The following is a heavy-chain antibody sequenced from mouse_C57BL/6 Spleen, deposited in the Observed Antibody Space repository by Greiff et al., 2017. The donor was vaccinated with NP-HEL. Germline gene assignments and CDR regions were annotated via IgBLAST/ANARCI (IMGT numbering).Heavy chain of an antibody. Sequence: EVQLQQSGAELVRPGASVKLSCTASGFNIKDYYMHWVKQRPEQGLEWIGRIDPEDGDTEYAPKFQGKATMTADTSSNTAYLQLSSLTSEDTAVYYCTIPYSNYAWFAYWGQGTLVTVSA. J-gene: IGHJ3*01. CDR2: IDPEDGDT. CDR3: TIPYSNYAWFAY. CDR1: GFNIKDYY. V-gene: IGHV14-1*01. D-gene: IGHD2-5*01.